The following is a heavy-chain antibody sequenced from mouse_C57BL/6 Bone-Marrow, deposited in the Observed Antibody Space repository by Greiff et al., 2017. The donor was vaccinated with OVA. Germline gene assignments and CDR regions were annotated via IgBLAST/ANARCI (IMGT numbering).Heavy chain of an antibody. J-gene: IGHJ2*01. CDR3: ARTTVVAVDY. V-gene: IGHV1-55*01. Sequence: VQLQQPGAELVKPGASVKMSCKASGYTFTSYWIPWVKQRPGQGLEWIGDIYPGSGSTNYNEKFKSKATLTVDTSSSTAYMQLSSLTSEDSAGYYCARTTVVAVDYWGQGTTLTVSS. CDR2: IYPGSGST. CDR1: GYTFTSYW. D-gene: IGHD1-1*01.